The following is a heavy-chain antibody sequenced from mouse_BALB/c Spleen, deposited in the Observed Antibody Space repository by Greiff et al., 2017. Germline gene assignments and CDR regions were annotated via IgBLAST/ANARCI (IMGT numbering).Heavy chain of an antibody. V-gene: IGHV5-12-2*01. CDR1: GFTFSSYT. Sequence: EVQLVESGGGLVQPGGSLKLSCAASGFTFSSYTMSWVRQTPEKRLEWVAYISNGGGSTYYPDTVKGRFTISRDNAKNTLYLQMSSLKSEDTAMYYCARRGTGTGFAYWGQGTLVTVSA. J-gene: IGHJ3*01. CDR3: ARRGTGTGFAY. D-gene: IGHD4-1*01. CDR2: ISNGGGST.